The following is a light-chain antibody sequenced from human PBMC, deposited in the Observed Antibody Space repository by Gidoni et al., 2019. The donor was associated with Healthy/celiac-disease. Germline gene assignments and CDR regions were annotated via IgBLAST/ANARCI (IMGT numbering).Light chain of an antibody. CDR3: QQSYSTPP. CDR1: QSISSY. V-gene: IGKV1-39*01. Sequence: DLQMTQSPSSLSASVGDRVTITCPASQSISSYLNWYQQKPGKAPKLLIYAASSLQSGVPSRFSGSGSGTDFTLTISSLQPEDFATYYCQQSYSTPPFXXXTKVEIK. J-gene: IGKJ1*01. CDR2: AAS.